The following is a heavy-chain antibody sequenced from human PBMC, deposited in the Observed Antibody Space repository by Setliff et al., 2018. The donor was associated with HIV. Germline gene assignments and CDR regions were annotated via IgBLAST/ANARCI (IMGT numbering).Heavy chain of an antibody. J-gene: IGHJ3*02. CDR1: EYTFVDYY. D-gene: IGHD6-19*01. CDR3: ARDLSSGFAFDI. V-gene: IGHV1-69*13. CDR2: IIPIFGTA. Sequence: SVKVSCKASEYTFVDYYMHWVQQAPGKGLEWMGGIIPIFGTANYAQKFQGRVTITADESTSTAYMELSSLRSEDTAVYYCARDLSSGFAFDIWGQGTMVTVSS.